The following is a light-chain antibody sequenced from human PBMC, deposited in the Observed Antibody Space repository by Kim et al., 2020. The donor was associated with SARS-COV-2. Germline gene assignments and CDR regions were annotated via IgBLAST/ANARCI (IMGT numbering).Light chain of an antibody. Sequence: GQSVTISCTGTSSGVGGYNVVSWYQQHPGKAPKLMIYEVSKRPSGVPDRFSGSKSGNTASLTVSGLQAEDEADYYCSSYAGSNNLVFGGGTQLTVL. J-gene: IGLJ2*01. CDR2: EVS. V-gene: IGLV2-8*01. CDR1: SSGVGGYNV. CDR3: SSYAGSNNLV.